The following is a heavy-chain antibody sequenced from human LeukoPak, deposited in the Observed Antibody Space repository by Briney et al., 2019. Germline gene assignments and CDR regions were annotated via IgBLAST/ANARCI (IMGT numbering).Heavy chain of an antibody. CDR2: IYYSGST. J-gene: IGHJ4*02. CDR3: ARVAHSSSLIDY. V-gene: IGHV4-31*03. CDR1: GGSISSGGYY. D-gene: IGHD6-13*01. Sequence: SQTLSLTCTVSGGSISSGGYYWSWIRQHPGKGLEWIGYIYYSGSTYYNPSLKSRITISVDTSKNQFSLKLSSVTAADTAVYYCARVAHSSSLIDYWGQGTLVTVSS.